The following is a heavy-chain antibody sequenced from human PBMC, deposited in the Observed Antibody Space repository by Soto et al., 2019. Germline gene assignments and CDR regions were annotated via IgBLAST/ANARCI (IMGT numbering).Heavy chain of an antibody. V-gene: IGHV4-4*07. CDR1: GGSISTYY. Sequence: SETLSLTCTVSGGSISTYYWNWIRQPAGKRLEWLGRIYTSGYTKYNPSLKSRVTMSLDTSKRQFSLKLSSVTAADTAVYYCARETVAGTDNWFDPWGQGTLVTVSS. J-gene: IGHJ5*02. CDR3: ARETVAGTDNWFDP. CDR2: IYTSGYT. D-gene: IGHD6-19*01.